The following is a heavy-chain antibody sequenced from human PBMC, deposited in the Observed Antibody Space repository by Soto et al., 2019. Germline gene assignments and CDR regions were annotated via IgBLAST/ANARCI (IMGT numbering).Heavy chain of an antibody. J-gene: IGHJ6*02. CDR3: AREARKAYCCGRDV. Sequence: QVQLVQSGAEVKKPGSSVKVSCKASGGTFSSYTISWVRQAPGQGLEWMGRIIPILGIANYAQKFQGRVTITADKRTSTDYMELSSLRSEDTAVYYCAREARKAYCCGRDVWGQGSTVTVSS. CDR1: GGTFSSYT. V-gene: IGHV1-69*08. CDR2: IIPILGIA.